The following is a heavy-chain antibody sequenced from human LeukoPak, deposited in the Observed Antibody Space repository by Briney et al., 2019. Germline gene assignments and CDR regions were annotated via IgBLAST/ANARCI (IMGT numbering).Heavy chain of an antibody. CDR3: ARELTMVRGVIIRRVRWFDP. J-gene: IGHJ5*02. V-gene: IGHV4-4*07. D-gene: IGHD3-10*01. Sequence: SETLSLTCTVSGDSISNFYWSWIRQPAGKGLEWIGRIYTSGSTNYNPSLKSRVTMSVDTSENQFSLKLSSVTAADTAVYYCARELTMVRGVIIRRVRWFDPWGQGTLVTVSS. CDR2: IYTSGST. CDR1: GDSISNFY.